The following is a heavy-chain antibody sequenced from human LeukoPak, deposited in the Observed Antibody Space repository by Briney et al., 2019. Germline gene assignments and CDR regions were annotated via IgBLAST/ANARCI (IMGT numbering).Heavy chain of an antibody. Sequence: GASVKVSCKASGYTFTGYYMHWVRQAPGQGLEWMGWINPNSGGTNYAQKFQGWVTMTRDTSISTAYMELSRLRSDDTAVYYCARGALGYCSGGSCYDDAFDIWGQGTMVTVSS. V-gene: IGHV1-2*04. J-gene: IGHJ3*02. CDR3: ARGALGYCSGGSCYDDAFDI. D-gene: IGHD2-15*01. CDR1: GYTFTGYY. CDR2: INPNSGGT.